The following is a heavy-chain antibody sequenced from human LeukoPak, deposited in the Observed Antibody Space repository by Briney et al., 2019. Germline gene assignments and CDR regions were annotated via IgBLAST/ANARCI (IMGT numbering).Heavy chain of an antibody. D-gene: IGHD2-15*01. CDR3: ARLRYSPDP. V-gene: IGHV4-34*01. J-gene: IGHJ5*02. CDR1: GGSFSGYY. CDR2: INHSGST. Sequence: SETLSLTCAVYGGSFSGYYWSWIRQPPGKGLEWIGEINHSGSTNYNPSLKSRVTISVDTSKNQFSLKLSSVTAADTAVYYCARLRYSPDPWGQGTLVTVSS.